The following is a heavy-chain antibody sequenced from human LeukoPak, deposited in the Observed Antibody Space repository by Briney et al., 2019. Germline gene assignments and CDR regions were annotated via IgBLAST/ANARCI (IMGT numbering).Heavy chain of an antibody. CDR1: GGSFSGYY. J-gene: IGHJ6*02. Sequence: SETLSLTCAVYGGSFSGYYWSWIRQPPGKGLEWIGKINHSGSTNYNPSLKSRVTISVDTSKNQFSLKLSSVTAADTAVYYCARAKSWERYSSSWTHRGYYYGMDVWGQGTTVTVSS. CDR3: ARAKSWERYSSSWTHRGYYYGMDV. D-gene: IGHD6-13*01. V-gene: IGHV4-34*01. CDR2: INHSGST.